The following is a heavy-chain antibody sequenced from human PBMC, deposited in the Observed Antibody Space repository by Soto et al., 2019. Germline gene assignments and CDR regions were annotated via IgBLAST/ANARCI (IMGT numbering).Heavy chain of an antibody. J-gene: IGHJ5*02. V-gene: IGHV1-3*01. CDR2: INGGSGNT. Sequence: ASVKVSCKSSGFTFTSYAIHWLRQAPGQRPQWMGWINGGSGNTKYSQDFQGRVTFTRDTFATTAYLDLSSLRSEDTAVYYCARVPPWGNSAGDYYIQQYGSWGQGNPVTVSS. CDR3: ARVPPWGNSAGDYYIQQYGS. CDR1: GFTFTSYA. D-gene: IGHD3-10*01.